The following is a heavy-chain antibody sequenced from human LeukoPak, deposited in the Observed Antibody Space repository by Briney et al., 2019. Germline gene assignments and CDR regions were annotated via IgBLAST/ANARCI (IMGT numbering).Heavy chain of an antibody. CDR2: ISYDGSNK. D-gene: IGHD2-2*01. V-gene: IGHV3-30*04. Sequence: GRSLRLSRAASGFTFSSYAMHWVRQAPGKGLEWVAVISYDGSNKYYADSVKGRFTISRDNSKNTLYLQMNSLRAEDTAVYYCARDLPYIVVVPAAEGLDLWGRGTLVTVSS. CDR1: GFTFSSYA. J-gene: IGHJ2*01. CDR3: ARDLPYIVVVPAAEGLDL.